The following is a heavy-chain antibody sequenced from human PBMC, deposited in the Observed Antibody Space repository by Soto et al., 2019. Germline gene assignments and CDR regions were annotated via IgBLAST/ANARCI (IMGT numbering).Heavy chain of an antibody. V-gene: IGHV1-69*01. CDR2: IIPIFGTA. CDR1: GGTFSSYA. J-gene: IGHJ5*02. Sequence: QVQLVQSGAEVKKPGSSVKVSCKASGGTFSSYAISWVRQAPGQGLEWMGGIIPIFGTANYAQKFQGRVTITADEFTSTAYMELSSLGSEDTAVYYCARDRDVDTAMVTPYNWFDPWGQGTLVTVSS. D-gene: IGHD5-18*01. CDR3: ARDRDVDTAMVTPYNWFDP.